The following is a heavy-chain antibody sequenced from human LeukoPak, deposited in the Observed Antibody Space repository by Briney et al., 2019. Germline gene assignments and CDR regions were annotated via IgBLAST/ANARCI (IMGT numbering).Heavy chain of an antibody. CDR2: ISYDGSNK. J-gene: IGHJ6*03. V-gene: IGHV3-30*03. CDR1: GFTFSSYG. CDR3: ARSSGTYQYFYYYMDV. D-gene: IGHD1-26*01. Sequence: TGGSLRLSCAASGFTFSSYGMHGVRQAPGKGLEGVAVISYDGSNKYNADSVKGRFTISRDNSKNTLYLQMNSLRAEDTAVYYCARSSGTYQYFYYYMDVWGKGTTVTVSS.